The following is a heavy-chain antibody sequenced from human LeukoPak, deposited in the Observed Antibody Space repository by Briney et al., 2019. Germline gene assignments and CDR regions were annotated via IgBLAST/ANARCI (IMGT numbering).Heavy chain of an antibody. V-gene: IGHV4-59*01. J-gene: IGHJ5*02. Sequence: PSETLSLTCAVYGGSFSGYYWSWIRQPPGKGLEYIGYIYSSGTTNYNPSLKSRVTISVDTSRNQFSLRLSSVTAADTATYYCARERAFXXXPFDLWGRGTLVAVSS. CDR2: IYSSGTT. CDR3: ARERAFXXXPFDL. CDR1: GGSFSGYY.